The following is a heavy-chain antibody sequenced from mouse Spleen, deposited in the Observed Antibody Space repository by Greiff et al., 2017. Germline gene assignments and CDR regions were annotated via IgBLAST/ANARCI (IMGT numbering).Heavy chain of an antibody. V-gene: IGHV3-6*01. CDR1: GYSITSGYY. CDR3: ARGPLLTGTLDY. J-gene: IGHJ2*01. Sequence: EVHLVESGPGLVKPSQSLSLTCSVTGYSITSGYYWNWIRQFPGNKLEWMGYISYDGSNNYNPSLKNRISITRDTSKNQFFLKLNSVTTEDTATYYCARGPLLTGTLDYWGQGTTLTVSS. D-gene: IGHD4-1*01. CDR2: ISYDGSN.